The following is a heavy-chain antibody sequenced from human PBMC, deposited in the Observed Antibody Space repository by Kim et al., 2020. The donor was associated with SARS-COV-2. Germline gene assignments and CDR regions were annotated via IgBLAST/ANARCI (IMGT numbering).Heavy chain of an antibody. D-gene: IGHD7-27*01. J-gene: IGHJ4*02. Sequence: GNTKYSQNFQGRVTITRDTSASTVYMELSSLRSEDTALYYCALGRSGDYWGQGTLVTVSS. CDR2: GNT. CDR3: ALGRSGDY. V-gene: IGHV1-3*01.